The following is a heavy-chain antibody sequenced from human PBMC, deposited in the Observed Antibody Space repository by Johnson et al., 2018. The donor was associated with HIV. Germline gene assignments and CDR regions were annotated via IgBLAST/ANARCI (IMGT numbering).Heavy chain of an antibody. D-gene: IGHD3-9*01. V-gene: IGHV3-20*04. J-gene: IGHJ3*02. CDR2: IYSGGNT. Sequence: VQLVESGGGVVRPGGSLRLSCAASGFTFDDYGMSWVRQAPGKGLEWVSVIYSGGNTYYADSVKGRFTISRDNSKNTLYLQMNSLRVEDTAVYYCARDRILTGYDAFDIWGQGTMVTVSS. CDR1: GFTFDDYG. CDR3: ARDRILTGYDAFDI.